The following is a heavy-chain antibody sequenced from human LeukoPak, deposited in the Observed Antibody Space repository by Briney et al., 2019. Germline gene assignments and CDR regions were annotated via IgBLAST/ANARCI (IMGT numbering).Heavy chain of an antibody. Sequence: GGSLRLSCAASGFTFSSYEMNWVRHAPGKGLEWVSYISSSCSTIYYADSVKGRFTISRDNAKNSLYLQMNSLRAEDTAVYYCVRDPNYSENFDYWGQGALVTV. CDR1: GFTFSSYE. CDR3: VRDPNYSENFDY. D-gene: IGHD2-21*01. J-gene: IGHJ4*02. CDR2: ISSSCSTI. V-gene: IGHV3-48*03.